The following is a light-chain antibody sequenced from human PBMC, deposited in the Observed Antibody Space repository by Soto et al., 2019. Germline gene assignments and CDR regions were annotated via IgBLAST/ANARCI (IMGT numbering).Light chain of an antibody. J-gene: IGKJ1*01. Sequence: EIVMTQSPATLSVSPGERATLSCRASQSVSSNLAWYQQQPGQAPRLLIYGASTRATAIPARFSGSGSGTEFTLTISSLQSEDFAVYYCQQYNNWPVTFGQGTKVDIK. CDR1: QSVSSN. V-gene: IGKV3-15*01. CDR2: GAS. CDR3: QQYNNWPVT.